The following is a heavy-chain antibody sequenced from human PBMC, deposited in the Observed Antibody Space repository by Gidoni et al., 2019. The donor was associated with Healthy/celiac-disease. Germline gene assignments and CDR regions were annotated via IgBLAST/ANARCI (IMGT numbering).Heavy chain of an antibody. J-gene: IGHJ3*02. V-gene: IGHV3-30*18. Sequence: QVQLVESGGGVVQPGRSLRLSCAASGFTFSSYGMHWVRQAPGKGLEWVAVISYDGSNKYYADSVKGRFTISRDNSKNTLYLQMNSLRAEDTAVYYCAKASGWYDDAFDIWGQGTMVTVSS. D-gene: IGHD6-19*01. CDR1: GFTFSSYG. CDR3: AKASGWYDDAFDI. CDR2: ISYDGSNK.